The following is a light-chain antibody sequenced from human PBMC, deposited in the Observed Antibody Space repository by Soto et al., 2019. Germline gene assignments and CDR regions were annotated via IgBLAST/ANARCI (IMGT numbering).Light chain of an antibody. CDR1: RSFASSY. Sequence: EIVLTQSPVTLSLSPGERATLSCRASRSFASSYLGWYQQKPRQAPTLLIYAASTRATGIPDRFSGSGSATDFTLTISRLEPEDSAVYYCQHYYSSPPHTFGQGTKVDIK. J-gene: IGKJ2*01. CDR2: AAS. CDR3: QHYYSSPPHT. V-gene: IGKV3-20*01.